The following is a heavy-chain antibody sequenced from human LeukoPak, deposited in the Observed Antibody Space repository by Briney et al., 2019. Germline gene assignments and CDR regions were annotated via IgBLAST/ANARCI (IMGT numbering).Heavy chain of an antibody. CDR3: AKDFLDNRERPYYMDV. Sequence: GGSLRLSCAASGFTLSSYAMSWVRQAPGKGLEWVSDISGSGGSTYHEDSVNGRFTISRGNSKNTLYLEMNSLRAEDTAVYYCAKDFLDNRERPYYMDVWGKGTTVTVSS. CDR1: GFTLSSYA. V-gene: IGHV3-23*01. CDR2: ISGSGGST. D-gene: IGHD1-1*01. J-gene: IGHJ6*03.